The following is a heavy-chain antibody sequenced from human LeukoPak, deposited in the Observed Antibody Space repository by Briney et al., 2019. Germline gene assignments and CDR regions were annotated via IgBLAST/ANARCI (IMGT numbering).Heavy chain of an antibody. CDR2: ISSASTYI. Sequence: GGSLRLSCAASGFTFSRYSMNWVRQAPGKGLEWVSTISSASTYIYYADSVEGRFTISRDNAKNSVFLQMNSLTVDDTAVYYCARDIMGATARGWFDPWGQGTLVTVSS. D-gene: IGHD1-26*01. CDR1: GFTFSRYS. J-gene: IGHJ5*02. V-gene: IGHV3-21*01. CDR3: ARDIMGATARGWFDP.